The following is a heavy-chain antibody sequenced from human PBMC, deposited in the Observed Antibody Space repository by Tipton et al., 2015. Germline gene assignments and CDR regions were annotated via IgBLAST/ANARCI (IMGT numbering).Heavy chain of an antibody. J-gene: IGHJ4*02. CDR2: IFFSGAT. CDR3: ARLGRWLQSPFDN. D-gene: IGHD5-24*01. Sequence: TLSLTCTVSGGSMTNYYWSWIRQPPGKGLEWIGNIFFSGATNYNPSLESRVTITVATAKNQFSLTVNSVTAADTAVYYCARLGRWLQSPFDNWGQGSLVTVS. CDR1: GGSMTNYY. V-gene: IGHV4-59*01.